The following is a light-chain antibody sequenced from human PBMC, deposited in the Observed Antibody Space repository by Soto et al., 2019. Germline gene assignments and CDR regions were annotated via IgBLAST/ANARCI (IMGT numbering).Light chain of an antibody. V-gene: IGKV3-20*01. CDR2: EAA. J-gene: IGKJ4*01. CDR1: QNVDNNY. CDR3: QQSSFSPLT. Sequence: EVVLTQSPGTLSLSPGERATLSCRASQNVDNNYLAWFQQKPGQAPRLLIYEAAYRATGVPDRFGGTGSGTDFTLTISTLEPDDFAVYYCQQSSFSPLTFGGGTRVEIK.